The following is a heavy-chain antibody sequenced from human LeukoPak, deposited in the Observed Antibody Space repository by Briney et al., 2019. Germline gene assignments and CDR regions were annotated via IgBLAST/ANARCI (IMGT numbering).Heavy chain of an antibody. V-gene: IGHV3-43*01. J-gene: IGHJ4*02. CDR3: AKGTDMDY. CDR1: GFTFDDYT. Sequence: GGSLRLSCAASGFTFDDYTMHWVRQAPGKGLEWVSLLSWDGSTTYFADSVKGQFTISRDNSKNSLYLQMNSLRTEDTALYYCAKGTDMDYWGQGTLVTVSS. D-gene: IGHD3-9*01. CDR2: LSWDGSTT.